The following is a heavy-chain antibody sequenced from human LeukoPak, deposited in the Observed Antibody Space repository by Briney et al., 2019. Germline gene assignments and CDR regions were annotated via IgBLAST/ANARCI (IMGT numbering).Heavy chain of an antibody. V-gene: IGHV4-34*01. D-gene: IGHD5-18*01. J-gene: IGHJ4*02. Sequence: SETLSLTCAVYGGSFSGYYWSWIRQPPGKGLEWIGEINHSGSTNYNPSLKSRVTISEDTSKNQFSLKLSTVTPADTAVYYCARLSRRGYSYGYGRWGQGTLVTVSS. CDR2: INHSGST. CDR3: ARLSRRGYSYGYGR. CDR1: GGSFSGYY.